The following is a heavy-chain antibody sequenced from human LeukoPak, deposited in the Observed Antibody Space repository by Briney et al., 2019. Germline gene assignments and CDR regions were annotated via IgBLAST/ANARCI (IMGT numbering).Heavy chain of an antibody. CDR2: ISAYNGNT. J-gene: IGHJ6*02. Sequence: ASVKVSCKASGYTFTSYGISWVRQAPGQGLEWMGWISAYNGNTNYAQKLQGRVTMTTDTSTSTAYMELRSLRSDDTAVYYCARDRDIYAPYYYYGMDVWGQGTTVTVSS. CDR3: ARDRDIYAPYYYYGMDV. D-gene: IGHD2-15*01. CDR1: GYTFTSYG. V-gene: IGHV1-18*01.